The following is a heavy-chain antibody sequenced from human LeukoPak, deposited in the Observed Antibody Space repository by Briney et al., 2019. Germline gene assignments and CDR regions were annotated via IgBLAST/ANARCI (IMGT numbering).Heavy chain of an antibody. CDR2: IKSKTDGGTT. J-gene: IGHJ4*02. CDR1: GFTFSNAW. V-gene: IGHV3-15*01. D-gene: IGHD4-17*01. Sequence: GGSLRLSCAASGFTFSNAWMSWVRQAPGKGLEWVSRIKSKTDGGTTDYAAPVKGRFTISRDDSKNTLYLQMNSLKTEDTAVYYCTTTPYGDRDYWGQGTLVTVSS. CDR3: TTTPYGDRDY.